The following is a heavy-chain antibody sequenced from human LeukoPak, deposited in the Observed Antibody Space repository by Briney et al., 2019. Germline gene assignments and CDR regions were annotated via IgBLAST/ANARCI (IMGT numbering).Heavy chain of an antibody. D-gene: IGHD5-12*01. CDR3: ATPPDIVATITVDY. J-gene: IGHJ4*02. Sequence: GGSLRLSCAASGFTFSDYYMSWIRQAPGKGLEWVSYISSSGSTIYYADSVKGRFTISRDNAKNSLYLQMSSLRAEDTAVYYCATPPDIVATITVDYWGQGTLVTVSP. CDR1: GFTFSDYY. CDR2: ISSSGSTI. V-gene: IGHV3-11*01.